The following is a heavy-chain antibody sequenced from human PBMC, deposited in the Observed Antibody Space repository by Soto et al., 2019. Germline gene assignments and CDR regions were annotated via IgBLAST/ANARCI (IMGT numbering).Heavy chain of an antibody. CDR1: GFTFSSYA. CDR3: AKSPVTTVTTSASWFDP. CDR2: ISGSGGST. D-gene: IGHD4-17*01. J-gene: IGHJ5*02. V-gene: IGHV3-23*01. Sequence: GGSLRLSCAASGFTFSSYAMSWVRQAPGKGLEWVSAISGSGGSTYYADTVKGRFTISRDNSKNTLYLKMNSLRAEDTAFYYCAKSPVTTVTTSASWFDPWGQGTLVTVSS.